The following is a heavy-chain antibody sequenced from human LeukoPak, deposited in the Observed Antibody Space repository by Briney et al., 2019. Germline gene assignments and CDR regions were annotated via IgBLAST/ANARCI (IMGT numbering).Heavy chain of an antibody. V-gene: IGHV3-23*01. Sequence: GGSLRLSCAASGFTFSNAWMSWVRQAPGKGLEWVSAISGSGGSTYYADSVKGRFTISRDNSKNTLYLQMNSLRAEDTAVYYCAKDYDFWSGYRFDYWGQGTLVTVSS. CDR2: ISGSGGST. CDR1: GFTFSNAW. J-gene: IGHJ4*02. D-gene: IGHD3-3*01. CDR3: AKDYDFWSGYRFDY.